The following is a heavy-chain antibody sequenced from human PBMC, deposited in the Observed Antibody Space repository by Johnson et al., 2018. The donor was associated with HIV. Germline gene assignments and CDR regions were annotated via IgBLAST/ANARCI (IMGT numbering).Heavy chain of an antibody. D-gene: IGHD3-22*01. J-gene: IGHJ3*02. CDR1: RFTFSDYY. V-gene: IGHV3-11*04. CDR2: ISSSGGTI. Sequence: QMLLVESGGGLVKPGGSLRLSCAASRFTFSDYYMSWIRQTPGKGLEWVSYISSSGGTIYYADSVKGRFSISRDNAKNSLYLQMNRLRAEDTAVDYWSRDRGYWDALDIWGQGTMVIVSS. CDR3: SRDRGYWDALDI.